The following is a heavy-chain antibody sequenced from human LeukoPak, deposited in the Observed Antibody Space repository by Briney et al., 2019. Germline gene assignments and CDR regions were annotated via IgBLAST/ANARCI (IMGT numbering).Heavy chain of an antibody. CDR2: INHSGST. V-gene: IGHV4-34*01. D-gene: IGHD5-18*01. CDR1: GGSFSGYY. Sequence: PSETLSLTCAVYGGSFSGYYWSWIRQPPGKGLEWIGEINHSGSTNYNPSLKSRVTISVDTSKNQFSLKLSSVTAADTAVYYCARGQGGYSTVSDFDYWGQGTLVTVSS. CDR3: ARGQGGYSTVSDFDY. J-gene: IGHJ4*02.